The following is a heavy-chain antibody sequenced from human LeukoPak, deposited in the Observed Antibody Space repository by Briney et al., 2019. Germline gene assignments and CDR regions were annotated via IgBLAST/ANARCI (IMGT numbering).Heavy chain of an antibody. CDR2: ISGYNGNT. Sequence: GASVKVSCKASGYTFTSYGISWVRQAPGQGLEWMGWISGYNGNTKYAQRLQGRVTMTTDTSTSTAYMELRGLRSDDTAVYYCARDAREVLLWFGEFFPWGQGTLVTVSS. V-gene: IGHV1-18*01. CDR1: GYTFTSYG. D-gene: IGHD3-10*01. CDR3: ARDAREVLLWFGEFFP. J-gene: IGHJ5*02.